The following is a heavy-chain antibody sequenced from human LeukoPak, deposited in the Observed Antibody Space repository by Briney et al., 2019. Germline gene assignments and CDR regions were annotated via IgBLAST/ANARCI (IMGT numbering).Heavy chain of an antibody. V-gene: IGHV3-30*02. J-gene: IGHJ4*02. CDR3: VKGFVHPTYYFDY. CDR2: IRYDGSNK. CDR1: GFTFSSYG. D-gene: IGHD3-10*01. Sequence: GGSLRLSCAASGFTFSSYGMHWVRQAPGKGLEWVAFIRYDGSNKYYADSVRGRFTISRDNSENTLFLQVNSLRAEDTAVYFCVKGFVHPTYYFDYWGQGTLVTVSS.